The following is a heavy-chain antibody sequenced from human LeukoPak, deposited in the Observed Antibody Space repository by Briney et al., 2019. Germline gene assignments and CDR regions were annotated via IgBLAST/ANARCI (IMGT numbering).Heavy chain of an antibody. CDR2: INHSGST. V-gene: IGHV4-34*01. CDR1: GGSFSGYY. J-gene: IGHJ6*02. D-gene: IGHD2-15*01. Sequence: SSETLSLTCAVYGGSFSGYYWSWIRQPPGKGLEWIGEINHSGSTNYNPSLKSRVTISVDTSKNQFSLKVSSVTAADTAVYFCARGVVAASPLYYYYGMDVWGQGTTVTVSS. CDR3: ARGVVAASPLYYYYGMDV.